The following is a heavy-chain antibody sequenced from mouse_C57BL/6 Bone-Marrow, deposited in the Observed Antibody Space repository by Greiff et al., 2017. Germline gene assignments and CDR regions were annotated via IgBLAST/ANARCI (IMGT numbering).Heavy chain of an antibody. CDR1: GFNFTNTY. D-gene: IGHD1-1*01. CDR2: IDPANGNT. Sequence: VQLQQSVAELVRPGASVKLSCTASGFNFTNTYMHWVKQRPEQGLEWIGRIDPANGNTKYTPKFQGKATMTADTSSNTAYLQLSSLTSEDSAIYDGADCDGSLWYFDVWGTGTTVTVSS. V-gene: IGHV14-3*01. J-gene: IGHJ1*03. CDR3: ADCDGSLWYFDV.